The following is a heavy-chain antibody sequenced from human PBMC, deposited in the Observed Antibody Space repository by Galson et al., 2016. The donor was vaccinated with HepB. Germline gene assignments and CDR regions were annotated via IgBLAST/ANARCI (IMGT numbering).Heavy chain of an antibody. V-gene: IGHV3-23*01. CDR2: ISVNGAST. Sequence: SLRLSCAASRFSLSTYAVSWVRQAPGKGLEWVSGISVNGASTFYADSVKGRFAISRANAKNTVYLQMNSLRADDTAVYYCAKDRERLQFIFQAFGVFDYWGQGTLVTVSS. D-gene: IGHD5-24*01. CDR3: AKDRERLQFIFQAFGVFDY. J-gene: IGHJ4*02. CDR1: RFSLSTYA.